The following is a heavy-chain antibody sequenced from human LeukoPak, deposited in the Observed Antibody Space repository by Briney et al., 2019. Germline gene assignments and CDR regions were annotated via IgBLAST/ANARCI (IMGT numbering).Heavy chain of an antibody. D-gene: IGHD4-11*01. J-gene: IGHJ6*03. CDR2: ISSSSSTI. V-gene: IGHV3-48*04. Sequence: GGSLRLSCAASGFTFSSYSMNWVRQAPGKGLEWVSYISSSSSTIYYADSVKDRFTISRDNAKNSLYLQMNSLRAEDTAVYYCARTYNNYDYYYYYMDVWGKGTTVTVSS. CDR3: ARTYNNYDYYYYYMDV. CDR1: GFTFSSYS.